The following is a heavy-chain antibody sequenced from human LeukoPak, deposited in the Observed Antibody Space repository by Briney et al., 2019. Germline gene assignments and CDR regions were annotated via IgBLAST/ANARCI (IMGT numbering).Heavy chain of an antibody. CDR1: GFSFTSYA. CDR2: ISGSGGST. J-gene: IGHJ4*02. CDR3: AKEGYSYGYFFDY. D-gene: IGHD5-18*01. Sequence: GGSLRLSCAASGFSFTSYAMSWVRQAPGKGLEWVSAISGSGGSTYYADAVKGRFTISRDNSKSTLYLQVSSLRAEDTAVYYCAKEGYSYGYFFDYWGQGTLVTVSS. V-gene: IGHV3-23*01.